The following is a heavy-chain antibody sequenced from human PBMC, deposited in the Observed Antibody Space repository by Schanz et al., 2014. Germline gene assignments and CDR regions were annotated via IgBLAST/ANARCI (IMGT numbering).Heavy chain of an antibody. D-gene: IGHD3-9*01. CDR1: GFTFSDYY. CDR3: AKHVRSLTGNDY. V-gene: IGHV3-23*04. CDR2: INGNGGIT. Sequence: VQLVESGGGLVKPGGSLRLSCAASGFTFSDYYMTWMRQAPGKGLEWVSAINGNGGITYYADPVKGRFTISRDNSKNTLYLQVNSLRAEDTAVYYCAKHVRSLTGNDYWGQGTLVTVSS. J-gene: IGHJ4*02.